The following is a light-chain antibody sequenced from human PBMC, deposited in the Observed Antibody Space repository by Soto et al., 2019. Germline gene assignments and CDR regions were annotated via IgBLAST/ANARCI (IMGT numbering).Light chain of an antibody. V-gene: IGKV1-39*01. CDR1: QNIKTY. CDR2: AAS. Sequence: DIQMTQSPSSLSASVGDSVTITCRASQNIKTYLNWYQQKPGKAPNLLIYAASSLHSGVPSRFSGSGSGTYFTLTISSLQPEDFATYYCQQSFSSPPWTFGQGTKVEIK. CDR3: QQSFSSPPWT. J-gene: IGKJ1*01.